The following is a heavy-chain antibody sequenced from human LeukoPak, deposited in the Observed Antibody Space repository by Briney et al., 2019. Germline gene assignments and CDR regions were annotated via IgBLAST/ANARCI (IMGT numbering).Heavy chain of an antibody. V-gene: IGHV3-74*01. D-gene: IGHD3-22*01. CDR1: GFAFSSSW. Sequence: GGSLRLSCAASGFAFSSSWMQWVRQATGKGLVWVSRINSDGSSRTYADSVKGRFTISRDNAKNTLYLQMNSLRAEDTAVYYCARNQYFDSSGYYVGFDYWGQGTLVTVSS. J-gene: IGHJ4*02. CDR3: ARNQYFDSSGYYVGFDY. CDR2: INSDGSSR.